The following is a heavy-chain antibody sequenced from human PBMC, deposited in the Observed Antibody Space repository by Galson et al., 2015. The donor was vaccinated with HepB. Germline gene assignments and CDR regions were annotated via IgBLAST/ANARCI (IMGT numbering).Heavy chain of an antibody. CDR2: ISYSGST. J-gene: IGHJ6*02. CDR1: GGSISSGDYY. Sequence: SETLSLTCTVSGGSISSGDYYWSWIRQPPGKGLEWIGSISYSGSTYYNPSLKSRVTISVDTSKNQFSLKLSSVTAADTAVYYCARYRGYYDFWSGYYSPRSPYYYYGMDVWGQGTTVTVSS. V-gene: IGHV4-39*07. D-gene: IGHD3-3*01. CDR3: ARYRGYYDFWSGYYSPRSPYYYYGMDV.